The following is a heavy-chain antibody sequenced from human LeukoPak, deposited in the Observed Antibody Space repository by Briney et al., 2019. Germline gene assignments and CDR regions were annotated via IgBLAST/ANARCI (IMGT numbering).Heavy chain of an antibody. J-gene: IGHJ4*02. CDR2: ISSSSSYI. Sequence: GGSLRLSCAASGFTFSSYSMNWVRQAPGKGLEWVSSISSSSSYIYYADSVKGRFTISRDNAKNPLYLQMNSLRAEDTAVYYCARDPPLPKERGHYDFWSGYYGYWGQGTLVTVSS. CDR1: GFTFSSYS. D-gene: IGHD3-3*01. CDR3: ARDPPLPKERGHYDFWSGYYGY. V-gene: IGHV3-21*01.